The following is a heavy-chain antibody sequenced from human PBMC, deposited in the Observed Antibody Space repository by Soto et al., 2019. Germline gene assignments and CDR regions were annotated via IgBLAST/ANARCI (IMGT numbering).Heavy chain of an antibody. D-gene: IGHD3-16*01. CDR1: GGTFSSYT. CDR2: IIPILGIA. J-gene: IGHJ4*02. CDR3: ARHGGDGYLYYFDY. Sequence: QVQLVQSGAEVKKPGSSVKVSCKASGGTFSSYTISWVRQAPGQGREWMGRIIPILGIATYAQKFQGRVTITADKSTSTAYMELSSLRSEDTAVYYCARHGGDGYLYYFDYWGQGTLVTVSS. V-gene: IGHV1-69*02.